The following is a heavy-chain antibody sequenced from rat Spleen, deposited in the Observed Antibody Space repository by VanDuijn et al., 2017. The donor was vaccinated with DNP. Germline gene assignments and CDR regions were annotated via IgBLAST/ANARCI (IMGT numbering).Heavy chain of an antibody. CDR3: ARHNDGSYYFPYYFDY. V-gene: IGHV5-7*01. CDR2: ISYNGGTP. D-gene: IGHD1-12*02. J-gene: IGHJ2*01. CDR1: GFTFSDYY. Sequence: EVLLVESDGGLVQPGRSLKLSCAVSGFTFSDYYMAWVRQAPAKGLEWVATISYNGGTPYYRDSVKGRFTISRDNAQSTLYLQMDSLRSEDTATYYCARHNDGSYYFPYYFDYWGQGVMVTVSS.